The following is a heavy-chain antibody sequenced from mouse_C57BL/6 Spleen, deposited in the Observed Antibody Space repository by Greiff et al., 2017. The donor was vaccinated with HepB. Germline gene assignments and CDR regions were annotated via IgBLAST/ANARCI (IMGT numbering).Heavy chain of an antibody. CDR3: AITAVVAKDAMDY. CDR2: ISDGGSYT. D-gene: IGHD1-1*01. V-gene: IGHV5-4*01. CDR1: GFTFSSYA. Sequence: DVQLVESGGGLVKPGGSLKLSCAASGFTFSSYAMSWVRQTPEKRLEWVATISDGGSYTYYPDNVKGRFTISRDNAKNNLYLQMSHLKSEDTAMYYCAITAVVAKDAMDYWGQGTSVTVSS. J-gene: IGHJ4*01.